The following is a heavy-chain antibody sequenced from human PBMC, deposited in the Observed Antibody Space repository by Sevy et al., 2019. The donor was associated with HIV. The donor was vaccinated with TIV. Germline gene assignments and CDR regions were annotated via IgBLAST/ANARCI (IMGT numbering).Heavy chain of an antibody. J-gene: IGHJ4*02. CDR1: GYTFTGYY. CDR3: ASFKITGTNFELLWFGELLPEFDY. Sequence: ASVKVSCKASGYTFTGYYMHWVRQAPGQGLEWMGWINPNSGGTNYAQKFQGRVTMTRDTSISTAYKELSRLRSDDTAVYYCASFKITGTNFELLWFGELLPEFDYWGQGTLVTVSS. V-gene: IGHV1-2*02. D-gene: IGHD3-10*01. CDR2: INPNSGGT.